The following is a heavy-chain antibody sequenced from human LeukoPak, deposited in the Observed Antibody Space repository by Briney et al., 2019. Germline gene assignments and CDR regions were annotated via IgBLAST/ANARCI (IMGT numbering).Heavy chain of an antibody. V-gene: IGHV4-61*08. Sequence: PSETLSLTCAVSGGSISRSGYSWSWIRQPPGKGLDWIAYIYYTGSTNYNPSLKSRVTISVDTSKNQFSLKLSSVTAADTAVYYCARLIRITRAYYFDYWGQGTLVTVSS. D-gene: IGHD3-10*01. J-gene: IGHJ4*02. CDR2: IYYTGST. CDR3: ARLIRITRAYYFDY. CDR1: GGSISRSGYS.